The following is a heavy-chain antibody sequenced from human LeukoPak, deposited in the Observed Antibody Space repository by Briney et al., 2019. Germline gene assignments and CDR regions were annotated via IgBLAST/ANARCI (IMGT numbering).Heavy chain of an antibody. CDR3: ARAVDIVVVPAATFDY. CDR2: ISSSSSYI. D-gene: IGHD2-2*01. V-gene: IGHV3-21*01. CDR1: GFTFSSYS. Sequence: GGSLRLSCAASGFTFSSYSMNWVRQAPGKGLEWVSSISSSSSYIYYADSVKGRFTISRDNAKNSLYLQMNSLRAEDTAVYYCARAVDIVVVPAATFDYWGQGTQVTVSS. J-gene: IGHJ4*02.